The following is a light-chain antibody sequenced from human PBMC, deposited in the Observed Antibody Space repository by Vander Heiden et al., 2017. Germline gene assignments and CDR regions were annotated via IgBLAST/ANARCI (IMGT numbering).Light chain of an antibody. CDR2: AAS. CDR3: QQSYSNWT. CDR1: QSISRY. Sequence: IQMTQSPSSLSASVGDRVTISCRASQSISRYLNWYQQKPGKAPNLLIYAASSLQSGVPSRFSGSGSGTDFTLTISSLQPEDFATYYCQQSYSNWTFGQGTKVESK. J-gene: IGKJ1*01. V-gene: IGKV1-39*01.